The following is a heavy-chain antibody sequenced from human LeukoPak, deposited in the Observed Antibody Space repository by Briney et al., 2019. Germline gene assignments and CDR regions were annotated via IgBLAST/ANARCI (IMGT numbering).Heavy chain of an antibody. D-gene: IGHD3/OR15-3a*01. V-gene: IGHV3-23*01. CDR3: VREGPRGLAFDI. J-gene: IGHJ3*02. Sequence: GGSLRLSCAASGFTFTSYAMSWVRQAPGKGLEWVSAISGSGGSTYYADSVKGRFTISRDNSKNTLYLQMNGLRVEDTAVYYCVREGPRGLAFDIWGQGTMVTVSS. CDR1: GFTFTSYA. CDR2: ISGSGGST.